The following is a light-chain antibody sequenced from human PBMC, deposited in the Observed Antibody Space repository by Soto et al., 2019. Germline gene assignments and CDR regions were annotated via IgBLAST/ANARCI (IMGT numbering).Light chain of an antibody. V-gene: IGLV2-14*01. J-gene: IGLJ1*01. CDR2: EVT. CDR1: SSDVGGYDY. CDR3: SSYTTTSTYV. Sequence: QSVLAQPASVSLSPGQSVTISCTGTSSDVGGYDYVSWYQQHPGKAPKFMIYEVTNRPSGVSHRFSGSKSGNTASLTISGLQAEDEADYYCSSYTTTSTYVFGTGTKVTVL.